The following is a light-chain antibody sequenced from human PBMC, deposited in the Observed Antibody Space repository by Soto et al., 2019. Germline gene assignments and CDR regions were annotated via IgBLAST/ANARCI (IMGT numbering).Light chain of an antibody. CDR3: QQYNSYSVNA. CDR2: DAS. V-gene: IGKV1-5*01. CDR1: QSISGW. Sequence: DIQMTQSPYTLSPSVGDRVSITCRASQSISGWLAWYQQKPGKAPKLLIYDASSWESGVPSRFSGSGSGTEFSLTISRLQPDDFATCYCQQYNSYSVNAFGQGTKLEIK. J-gene: IGKJ2*01.